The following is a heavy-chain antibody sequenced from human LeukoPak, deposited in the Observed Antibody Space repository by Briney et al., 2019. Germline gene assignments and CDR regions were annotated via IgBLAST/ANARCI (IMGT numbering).Heavy chain of an antibody. CDR1: GSTFSSYW. V-gene: IGHV3-7*03. D-gene: IGHD3-22*01. CDR3: ATPLDYYDTSGYHQGGD. Sequence: QSGGSLRLSCAASGSTFSSYWMTWVRQDPGKGLEWVANIKQDGSKKNYVDSVKGRFTISRDNAKNSLYLQMNSLRAEDTAVYYCATPLDYYDTSGYHQGGDWGQGTLVTVSS. CDR2: IKQDGSKK. J-gene: IGHJ4*02.